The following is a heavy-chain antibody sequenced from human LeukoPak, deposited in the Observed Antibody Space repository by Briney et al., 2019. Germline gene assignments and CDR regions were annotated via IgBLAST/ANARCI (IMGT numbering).Heavy chain of an antibody. CDR1: GFTFSNYW. Sequence: TGGSLRLSCAASGFTFSNYWMTWVRQAPGKGLEWVANIKQDGSEKYYVDSVKGRFTISRDNAKNSLYLQMNSLRAEDTAVYYCARSTYGGYDYFDYWGQGTLVTVSS. V-gene: IGHV3-7*04. D-gene: IGHD5-12*01. CDR2: IKQDGSEK. CDR3: ARSTYGGYDYFDY. J-gene: IGHJ4*02.